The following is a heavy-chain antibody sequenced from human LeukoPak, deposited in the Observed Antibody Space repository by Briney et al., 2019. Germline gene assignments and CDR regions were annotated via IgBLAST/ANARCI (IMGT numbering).Heavy chain of an antibody. CDR2: ISGSGNIT. CDR3: AKGSVAVALIDY. V-gene: IGHV3-23*01. Sequence: GRSLRLSCVVSGFTFSTYAMSWVRQAPGKGLEWVSAISGSGNITYYADSVKGRFTISRDNSKNTLYLQMNSLSAEDTASYYCAKGSVAVALIDYWGQGTLVTVSS. J-gene: IGHJ4*02. CDR1: GFTFSTYA. D-gene: IGHD6-19*01.